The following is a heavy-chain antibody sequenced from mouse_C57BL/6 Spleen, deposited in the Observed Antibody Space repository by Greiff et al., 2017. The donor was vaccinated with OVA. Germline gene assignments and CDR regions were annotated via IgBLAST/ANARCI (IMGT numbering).Heavy chain of an antibody. D-gene: IGHD2-3*01. V-gene: IGHV1-54*01. Sequence: VQLQQSGPELVRPGTSVKVSCKASGYAFTNYLIEWVKQRPGKGLEWIGVINPGSGGTNYNEKFKGKATLTADKSSSTAYMQLRSLTSEDSSVYYCASMSRFYAMDYWGQGTSVTVSS. J-gene: IGHJ4*01. CDR1: GYAFTNYL. CDR2: INPGSGGT. CDR3: ASMSRFYAMDY.